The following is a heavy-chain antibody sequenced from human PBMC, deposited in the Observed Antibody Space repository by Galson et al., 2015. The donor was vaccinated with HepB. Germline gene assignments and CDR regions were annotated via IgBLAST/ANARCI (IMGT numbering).Heavy chain of an antibody. Sequence: SLRLSCAGSGFRFHYYALHWVRQAPGKGLEFVSGISHNGGATKFADSVRDRFTISRDNSKNTMYLQMNSLRTEDTAVYHCVKEDILTGYSVGSFHFWGRGTMVTVSS. CDR2: ISHNGGAT. J-gene: IGHJ3*01. CDR1: GFRFHYYA. V-gene: IGHV3-64D*06. D-gene: IGHD3-9*01. CDR3: VKEDILTGYSVGSFHF.